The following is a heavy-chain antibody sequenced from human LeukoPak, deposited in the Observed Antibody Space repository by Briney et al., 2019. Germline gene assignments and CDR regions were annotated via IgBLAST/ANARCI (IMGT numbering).Heavy chain of an antibody. CDR3: SRDRRCGSSRCYNWFDP. CDR1: GGTFSSYA. Sequence: ASVKVSCKASGGTFSSYAISWVRQAPGKGLEWMGGIIPIFGTANYAHKFKGRVTITADKSTRTAYMELSSLRSEDTAVYYCSRDRRCGSSRCYNWFDPWGRGSLVIVSS. V-gene: IGHV1-69*06. D-gene: IGHD2-2*01. CDR2: IIPIFGTA. J-gene: IGHJ5*02.